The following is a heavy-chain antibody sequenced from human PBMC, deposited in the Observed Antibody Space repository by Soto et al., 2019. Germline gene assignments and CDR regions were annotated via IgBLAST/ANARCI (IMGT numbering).Heavy chain of an antibody. CDR3: ARQEGGAYSSSFGIYYYYGMDV. D-gene: IGHD6-13*01. CDR1: GGSISSSSYY. J-gene: IGHJ6*02. Sequence: LPLTCTVSGGSISSSSYYWGWIRQPPGKGLEWIGSIYYSGSTYYNPSLKSRVTISVDTSKNQFSLKLSSVTAADTAVYYCARQEGGAYSSSFGIYYYYGMDVWGQRATVTVSS. CDR2: IYYSGST. V-gene: IGHV4-39*01.